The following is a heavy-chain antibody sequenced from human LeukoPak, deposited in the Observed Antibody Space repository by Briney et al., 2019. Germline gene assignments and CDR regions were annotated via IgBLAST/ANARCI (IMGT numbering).Heavy chain of an antibody. CDR3: ARDLKAYYYDSSGADAFDI. CDR1: GFTFSSYS. V-gene: IGHV3-48*01. CDR2: ISSSSSTI. D-gene: IGHD3-22*01. Sequence: PGGSLRLSCAASGFTFSSYSMNWVRQAPGKGLEWVSYISSSSSTIYYADSVKGRFTISRDNAKNSLYLQMNSLRAEDTAVYYCARDLKAYYYDSSGADAFDIWGQGTMVTVSS. J-gene: IGHJ3*02.